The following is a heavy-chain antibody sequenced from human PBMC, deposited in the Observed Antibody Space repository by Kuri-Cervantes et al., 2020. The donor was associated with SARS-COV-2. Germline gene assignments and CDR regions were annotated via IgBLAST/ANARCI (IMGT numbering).Heavy chain of an antibody. CDR2: FYHSGST. D-gene: IGHD3-10*01. CDR1: GGSISSGGYS. V-gene: IGHV4-30-2*01. J-gene: IGHJ6*02. CDR3: ARTGWFGENYYGMDV. Sequence: SQTLSLTCAVSGGSISSGGYSWSWIRQPPGKGLEWIGYFYHSGSTYYNPSLKSRVTISVDRSKNQFSLKLSSVTAADTAVYYCARTGWFGENYYGMDVWGQGTTVTVSS.